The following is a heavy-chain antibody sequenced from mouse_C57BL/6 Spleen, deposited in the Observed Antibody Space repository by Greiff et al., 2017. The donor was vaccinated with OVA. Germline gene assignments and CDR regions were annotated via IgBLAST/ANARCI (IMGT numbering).Heavy chain of an antibody. J-gene: IGHJ2*01. CDR1: GFTFSDYY. V-gene: IGHV5-16*01. CDR2: INYDGSST. Sequence: EVHLVESEGGLVQPGSSMKLSCTASGFTFSDYYMAWVRQVPEKGLEWVANINYDGSSTYYLDSLKSRFIISRDNAKNILYLQMSSLKSEDTATYYCARGDYGSPFDYWGQGTTLTVSS. D-gene: IGHD1-1*01. CDR3: ARGDYGSPFDY.